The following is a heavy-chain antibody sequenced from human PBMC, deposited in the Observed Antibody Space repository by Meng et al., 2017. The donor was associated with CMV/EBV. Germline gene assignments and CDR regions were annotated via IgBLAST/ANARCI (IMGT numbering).Heavy chain of an antibody. V-gene: IGHV2-5*02. CDR3: AHRLHGSGSYYPYYFDY. J-gene: IGHJ4*02. CDR1: GFSLSTSGVG. Sequence: QITLNESGPTLVQPTQTLTLTCTFSGFSLSTSGVGVGWIRQPPGKALELLALIYWDDDKRYSPSLKSRLTITKDTSKNQVVLTMTNMDPVDTATYYCAHRLHGSGSYYPYYFDYWGQGTLVTVSS. D-gene: IGHD3-10*01. CDR2: IYWDDDK.